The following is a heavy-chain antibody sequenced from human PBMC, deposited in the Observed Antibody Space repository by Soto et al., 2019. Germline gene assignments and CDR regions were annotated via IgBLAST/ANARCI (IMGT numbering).Heavy chain of an antibody. CDR3: ARDGTSSGWYYFDY. CDR2: IYHSGST. CDR1: GGSISSGGYS. V-gene: IGHV4-30-2*01. J-gene: IGHJ4*02. D-gene: IGHD6-19*01. Sequence: QLQLQESGSGLVKPSQTLSLTCAVSGGSISSGGYSWSWIRQPPGKGLEWIGYIYHSGSTYYNPSLKSRVTISVDRSKNQFSLKLSSVTAADTAVYYCARDGTSSGWYYFDYWGQGTLVTVSS.